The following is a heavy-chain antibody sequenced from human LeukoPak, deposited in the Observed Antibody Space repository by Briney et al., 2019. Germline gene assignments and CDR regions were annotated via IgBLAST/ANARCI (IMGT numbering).Heavy chain of an antibody. CDR1: GGSISSYY. Sequence: KSSETLSLTCTVSGGSISSYYWSWIRQPPGKGLEWIGYIYYSGSTNYNPSLKSRVTISVDTSKNQFSLKLSSVTAADTAVYYCAAPGATVTSIGAFDIWGQGTMVTVSS. D-gene: IGHD4-17*01. CDR3: AAPGATVTSIGAFDI. V-gene: IGHV4-59*01. J-gene: IGHJ3*02. CDR2: IYYSGST.